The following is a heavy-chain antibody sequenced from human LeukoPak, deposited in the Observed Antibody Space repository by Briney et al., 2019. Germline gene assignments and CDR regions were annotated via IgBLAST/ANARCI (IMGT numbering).Heavy chain of an antibody. V-gene: IGHV4-34*01. CDR2: INHSGST. Sequence: PSETLSLTYAVYGGSFSGYYWSWIRQPPGKGLEWIGEINHSGSTNYNPSLKSRVTISVDTSKNQFSLKLSSVTAADTAVYYCARGNYGDSNFDYWGQGTLVTVSS. J-gene: IGHJ4*02. CDR1: GGSFSGYY. CDR3: ARGNYGDSNFDY. D-gene: IGHD4-17*01.